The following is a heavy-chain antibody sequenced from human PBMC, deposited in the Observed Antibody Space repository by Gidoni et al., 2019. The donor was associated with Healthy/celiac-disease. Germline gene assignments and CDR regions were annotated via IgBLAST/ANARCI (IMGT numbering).Heavy chain of an antibody. CDR3: ARQGPRLGSSSWYWFPFDP. Sequence: QLQLQESGPGLVKPSETLSLTCTVSGGSISSSSYYWGWIRQPPGKGLEWIGSIYYSGSTYYNPSLKSRVTISVDTSKNQFSLKLSSVTAADTAVYYCARQGPRLGSSSWYWFPFDPWGQGTLVTVSS. V-gene: IGHV4-39*01. J-gene: IGHJ5*02. CDR2: IYYSGST. CDR1: GGSISSSSYY. D-gene: IGHD6-13*01.